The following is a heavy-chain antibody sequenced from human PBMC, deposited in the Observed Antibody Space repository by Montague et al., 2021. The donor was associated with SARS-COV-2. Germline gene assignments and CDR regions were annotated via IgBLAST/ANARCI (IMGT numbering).Heavy chain of an antibody. Sequence: SETLSLTCTVSGDSTSCPNCYWGWIRQAPGKGLDWIGTIYNSGTTYYNPSLKGRVTISVDTSKNQFSLKVTSVTAADTAVYFCARGHLSVSMIVVVFTSSSYYFDYWGQGAQVTVSS. J-gene: IGHJ4*02. V-gene: IGHV4-39*07. CDR2: IYNSGTT. CDR1: GDSTSCPNCY. D-gene: IGHD3-22*01. CDR3: ARGHLSVSMIVVVFTSSSYYFDY.